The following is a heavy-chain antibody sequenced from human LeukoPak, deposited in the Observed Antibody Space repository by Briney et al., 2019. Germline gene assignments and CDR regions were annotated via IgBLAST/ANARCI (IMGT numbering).Heavy chain of an antibody. Sequence: GASVKVSCTASGYTFTSYGISWVRQAPGQGLEWMGWISAYNGNTNYAQKLQGRVTMTTDTSTSTAYMELRSLRSDDTAVYYCARGISEDSYGQLGIDYWGQGTLVTVSS. CDR1: GYTFTSYG. CDR2: ISAYNGNT. V-gene: IGHV1-18*01. D-gene: IGHD5-18*01. CDR3: ARGISEDSYGQLGIDY. J-gene: IGHJ4*02.